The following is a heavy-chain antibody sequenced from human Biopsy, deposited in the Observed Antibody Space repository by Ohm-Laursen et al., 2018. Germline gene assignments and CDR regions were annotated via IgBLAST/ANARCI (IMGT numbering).Heavy chain of an antibody. CDR1: GVSINGGRYY. D-gene: IGHD5-12*01. CDR3: ARLGSGDYFPTFFDF. V-gene: IGHV4-31*03. CDR2: IFYSANT. J-gene: IGHJ4*02. Sequence: SQTLSLTCTVSGVSINGGRYYWNWIRHHPGKGLEWIGNIFYSANTYYNPSLKSRVTISVGTSKNQFSLKLSSVTAADTAVYYCARLGSGDYFPTFFDFWGQGALVTVSS.